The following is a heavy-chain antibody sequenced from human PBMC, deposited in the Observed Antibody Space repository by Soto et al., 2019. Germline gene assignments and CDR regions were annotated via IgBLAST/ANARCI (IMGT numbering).Heavy chain of an antibody. CDR1: GGSFSGYY. D-gene: IGHD4-17*01. CDR3: ASSYGDYDY. CDR2: INHSGST. Sequence: SETRSLTCAVYGGSFSGYYWSWIRQPPGKGLEWIGEINHSGSTNYNPSLKSRVTISVDTSKNQFSLKLSSVTAADTAVYYCASSYGDYDYWGQGTLVTVSS. V-gene: IGHV4-34*01. J-gene: IGHJ4*02.